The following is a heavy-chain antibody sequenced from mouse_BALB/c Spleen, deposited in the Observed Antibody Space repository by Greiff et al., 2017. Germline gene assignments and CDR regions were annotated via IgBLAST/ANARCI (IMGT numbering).Heavy chain of an antibody. Sequence: EVKVVESGGGLVQPGGSRKLSCAASGFTFSSFGMHWVRQAPEKGLEWVAYISSGSSTIYYADTVKGRFTISRDNPKNTLFLQMTSLRSEDTAMYYCAREGYGPFAYWGQGTLVTVSA. J-gene: IGHJ3*01. V-gene: IGHV5-17*02. CDR3: AREGYGPFAY. CDR2: ISSGSSTI. CDR1: GFTFSSFG. D-gene: IGHD1-2*01.